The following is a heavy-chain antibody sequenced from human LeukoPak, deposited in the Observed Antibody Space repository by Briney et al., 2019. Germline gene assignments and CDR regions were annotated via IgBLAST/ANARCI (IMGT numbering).Heavy chain of an antibody. V-gene: IGHV1-18*01. Sequence: ASVKVSCKASGYTFTSYGISWVRQAPGQGLEWMGWISAYNGNTNSAQKFQGRVTMTEDTSTDTAYMELSSLRSEDTAVYYCATAPITMIVASLWGYWGQGTLVTVSS. CDR2: ISAYNGNT. D-gene: IGHD3-22*01. J-gene: IGHJ4*02. CDR1: GYTFTSYG. CDR3: ATAPITMIVASLWGY.